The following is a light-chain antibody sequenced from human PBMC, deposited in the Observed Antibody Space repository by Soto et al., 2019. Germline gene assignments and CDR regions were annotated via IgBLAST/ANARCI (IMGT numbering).Light chain of an antibody. CDR1: QSVRNNY. CDR2: GSS. J-gene: IGKJ2*01. CDR3: QQYGSSPPYT. Sequence: EVVLTQSPGTLSLSPGERATLSCRASQSVRNNYLAWYQQKPGQSPKLLIFGSSDRATGIRDRFSGSGSGTDFTLTISSLEPEDFAVYYCQQYGSSPPYTFGQGTKLEIK. V-gene: IGKV3-20*01.